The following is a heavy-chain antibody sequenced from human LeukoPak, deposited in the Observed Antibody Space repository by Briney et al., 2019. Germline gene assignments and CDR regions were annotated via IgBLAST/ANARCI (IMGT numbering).Heavy chain of an antibody. Sequence: GGSLRLSCAGSGFIFSSYEMNWVRQAPGKGLEWVSYISNTDSTIYYADSVRGRFTISRDNAKNSLYLQMDSLRVEDTAVYYCARDGGLSNNVCFLDYWGQGTLVTVSS. CDR3: ARDGGLSNNVCFLDY. V-gene: IGHV3-48*03. J-gene: IGHJ4*02. D-gene: IGHD2/OR15-2a*01. CDR1: GFIFSSYE. CDR2: ISNTDSTI.